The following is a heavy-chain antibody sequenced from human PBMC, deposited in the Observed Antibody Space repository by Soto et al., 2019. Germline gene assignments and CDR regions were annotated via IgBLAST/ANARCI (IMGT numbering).Heavy chain of an antibody. CDR2: ISYDGSNK. V-gene: IGHV3-30*18. CDR1: GFTFSSYG. CDR3: AKPLYIGSDYDILTGYGGDAFDI. D-gene: IGHD3-9*01. Sequence: HPGGSLRLSCAASGFTFSSYGMHWVRQAPGKGLEWVAVISYDGSNKYYADSVKGRFTISRDNSKNTLYLQMNSLRAEDTAVYYCAKPLYIGSDYDILTGYGGDAFDIWGQGTMVTVSS. J-gene: IGHJ3*02.